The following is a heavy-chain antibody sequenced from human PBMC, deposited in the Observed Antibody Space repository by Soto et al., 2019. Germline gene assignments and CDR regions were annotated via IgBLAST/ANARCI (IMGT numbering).Heavy chain of an antibody. D-gene: IGHD3-10*01. CDR1: GGTFSSYA. Sequence: ASVKVSCKASGGTFSSYAISWVRQAPGQGLEWMGGIIPIFGTANYAQKFQGRVTITADKSTSTAYMGLSSLRSEDTAVYYCARENKMVRGVIIRNLSGYYYYGMDVWGQGTTVTVSS. CDR3: ARENKMVRGVIIRNLSGYYYYGMDV. J-gene: IGHJ6*02. V-gene: IGHV1-69*06. CDR2: IIPIFGTA.